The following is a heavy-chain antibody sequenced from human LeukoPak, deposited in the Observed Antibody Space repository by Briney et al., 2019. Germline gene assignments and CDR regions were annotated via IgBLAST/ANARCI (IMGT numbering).Heavy chain of an antibody. CDR1: GYTFTSYG. J-gene: IGHJ4*02. CDR2: ISAYNGNT. V-gene: IGHV1-18*01. D-gene: IGHD1-26*01. CDR3: ARDRSGSYFIDY. Sequence: ASVKVSCKASGYTFTSYGISWVRQAPGQGLEWMGWISAYNGNTNYAQKLQGRVTMTRDTSTSTVYMELSSLRSEDTAVYYCARDRSGSYFIDYWGQGTLVTVSS.